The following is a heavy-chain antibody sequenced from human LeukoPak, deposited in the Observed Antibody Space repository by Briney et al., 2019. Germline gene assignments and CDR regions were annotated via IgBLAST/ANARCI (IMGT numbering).Heavy chain of an antibody. CDR1: GYTLTELS. D-gene: IGHD3-22*01. V-gene: IGHV1-24*01. J-gene: IGHJ4*02. CDR3: ATARITVIVDGYYFDY. Sequence: GASVKVSCKVSGYTLTELSMHWVRKAPGKGLEWMGGFDPEDGETIYAQKFQGRVTMTEDTSTDTAYMELSSLRSEDTAVYYCATARITVIVDGYYFDYWGQGTLVTVSS. CDR2: FDPEDGET.